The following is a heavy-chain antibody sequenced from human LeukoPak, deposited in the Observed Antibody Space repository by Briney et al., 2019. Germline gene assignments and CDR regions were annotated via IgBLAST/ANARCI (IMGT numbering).Heavy chain of an antibody. V-gene: IGHV3-23*01. D-gene: IGHD2-21*01. Sequence: LSGGSLRLSCTASGLSLNSYAMSWVRQVPGKGLEWVSASSSSDDGKWYAESVRGRFTISRDTSKNTVYLQMNSLRVEDAGVYYCAKAPVTSCRGAFCYPFDYWGHGTLVTVSS. J-gene: IGHJ4*01. CDR2: SSSSDDGK. CDR1: GLSLNSYA. CDR3: AKAPVTSCRGAFCYPFDY.